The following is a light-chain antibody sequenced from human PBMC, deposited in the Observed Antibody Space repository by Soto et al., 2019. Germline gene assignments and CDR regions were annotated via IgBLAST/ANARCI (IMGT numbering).Light chain of an antibody. Sequence: DIVMTQSPDSLAVSLGERATINCKSSQSLLYSSNSKNYLAWYQRKSGQRPKLLIYWASTRESGVPDRFSGSGSGTDFTLTISSLQADDVAVYYCQQYLSIPRTFGQGTKVEIK. CDR1: QSLLYSSNSKNY. J-gene: IGKJ1*01. CDR3: QQYLSIPRT. V-gene: IGKV4-1*01. CDR2: WAS.